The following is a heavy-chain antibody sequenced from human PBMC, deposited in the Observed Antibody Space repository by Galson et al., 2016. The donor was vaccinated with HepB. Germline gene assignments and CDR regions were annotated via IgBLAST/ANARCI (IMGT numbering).Heavy chain of an antibody. J-gene: IGHJ4*02. CDR2: IYSSGAI. CDR1: GFTVTRSY. V-gene: IGHV3-53*04. CDR3: ARGLVGSTTAFDS. Sequence: SLRLSCAASGFTVTRSYMTWVRQAPGKGLEWVSVIYSSGAIYYADSVNGRFIMSRHSSKNTLDLQMNSLTTEDTAVYYCARGLVGSTTAFDSWGQGTLDAVSS. D-gene: IGHD2/OR15-2a*01.